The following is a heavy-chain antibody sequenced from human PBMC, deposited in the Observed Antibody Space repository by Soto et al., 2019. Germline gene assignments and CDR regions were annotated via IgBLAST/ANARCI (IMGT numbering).Heavy chain of an antibody. J-gene: IGHJ4*02. Sequence: QVQLQESGSGLVKPSQTLSLTCDVSGDSISSGGYSWNWIRQPPGKGLEWIGNIYQSGTTDYNPSLKSRDTISVDRSKNQFSLKLSSVTAADTAVYYCARDNRSGYYFDYWGQGTLVTVSS. CDR1: GDSISSGGYS. CDR2: IYQSGTT. CDR3: ARDNRSGYYFDY. D-gene: IGHD3-22*01. V-gene: IGHV4-30-2*01.